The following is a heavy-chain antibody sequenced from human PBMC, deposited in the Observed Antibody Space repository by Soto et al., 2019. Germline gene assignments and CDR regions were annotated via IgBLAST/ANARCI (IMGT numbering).Heavy chain of an antibody. J-gene: IGHJ6*03. D-gene: IGHD3-10*01. Sequence: SGPTLVKPTQTLTLTCTFSGFSLSTSGMCVSWIRQPPGKALEWLARIDWDDDKYYSTSLKTRLTISKDTSKNQVVLTMTNMDPVDTATYYCARGLYGSGSYYYYYYYMDVWGKGTTVTVSS. V-gene: IGHV2-70*11. CDR1: GFSLSTSGMC. CDR2: IDWDDDK. CDR3: ARGLYGSGSYYYYYYYMDV.